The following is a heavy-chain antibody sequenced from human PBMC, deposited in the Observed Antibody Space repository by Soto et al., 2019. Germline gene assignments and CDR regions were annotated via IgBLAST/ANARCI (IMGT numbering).Heavy chain of an antibody. Sequence: GGSLRLSCAASGFTFSSYEMNWVRQAPGKGLEWVSYIGISGNTIYFADSVKGRFTISRDNAKNSLYLQMNSLTAEDTAVYYCVRDIVGAPTFDFWGPGRMVTV. J-gene: IGHJ4*02. CDR1: GFTFSSYE. CDR2: IGISGNTI. V-gene: IGHV3-48*03. CDR3: VRDIVGAPTFDF. D-gene: IGHD1-26*01.